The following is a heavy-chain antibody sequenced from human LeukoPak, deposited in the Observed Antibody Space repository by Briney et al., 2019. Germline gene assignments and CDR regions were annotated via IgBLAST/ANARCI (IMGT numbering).Heavy chain of an antibody. CDR2: IYYSGST. CDR3: ARGRWELPY. CDR1: GGSISSYY. D-gene: IGHD2-15*01. V-gene: IGHV4-59*01. Sequence: PSETLSLTCTVSGGSISSYYWSWIRQSPGKGLEWMGYIYYSGSTNYNPSLKSRVTISVDTSKNQVSLKLSSVTAADTAVYYCARGRWELPYWGQGTLVTISS. J-gene: IGHJ4*02.